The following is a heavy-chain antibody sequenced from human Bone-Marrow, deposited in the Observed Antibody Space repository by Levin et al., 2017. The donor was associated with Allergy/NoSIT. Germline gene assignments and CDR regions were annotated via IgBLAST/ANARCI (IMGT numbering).Heavy chain of an antibody. D-gene: IGHD4-17*01. CDR2: TRNKANSYTT. Sequence: PGGSLRLSCAASGFTFSDHYMDWVRQAPGKGLEWVGRTRNKANSYTTEYAASVKGRFTISRDDSKNSLYLQMNSLKTEDTAVYYCARVDLYGDYGIWGQGTLVTVSS. V-gene: IGHV3-72*01. J-gene: IGHJ4*02. CDR1: GFTFSDHY. CDR3: ARVDLYGDYGI.